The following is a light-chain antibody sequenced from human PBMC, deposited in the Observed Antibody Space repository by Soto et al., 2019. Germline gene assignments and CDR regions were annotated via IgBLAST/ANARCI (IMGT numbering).Light chain of an antibody. Sequence: DFVMTQTPLSSPVTLGQPASISCRSSQSLVHSDGNTYLSWLHQRPGQPPRLLIYMISIRFSGVPDRFSGSGAGTDFTPKISRVEAEDVGVYYCMQATQPYTFGQGTKLEIK. V-gene: IGKV2-24*01. CDR1: QSLVHSDGNTY. CDR3: MQATQPYT. J-gene: IGKJ2*01. CDR2: MIS.